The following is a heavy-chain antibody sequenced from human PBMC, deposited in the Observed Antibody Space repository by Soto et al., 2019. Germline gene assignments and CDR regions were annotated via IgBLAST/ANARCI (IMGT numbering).Heavy chain of an antibody. CDR1: GLTFTDYW. V-gene: IGHV3-7*03. CDR2: IKQDESEK. D-gene: IGHD3-16*01. CDR3: AKGRAARGPGLYYFDY. J-gene: IGHJ4*02. Sequence: GWSLRLSCVTYGLTFTDYWMSWVRQAPGKGLEWVANIKQDESEKNYLDSVKGRFTISRDNAKNSLYLQMNSLRAEDTAVYYCAKGRAARGPGLYYFDYWGQGTLVTVSS.